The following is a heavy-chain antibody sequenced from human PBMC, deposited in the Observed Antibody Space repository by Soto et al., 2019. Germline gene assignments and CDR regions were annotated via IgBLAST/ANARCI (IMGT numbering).Heavy chain of an antibody. J-gene: IGHJ4*02. Sequence: QVQLVESGGGVVQPGRSLRLSCTASGFTFSSFGMHWVRQAPGKGLEWVAVISYDGSAQYYADSLKGRLTISRDDSKNTVYLQVNSLRVEDTAVYYCAKEAGVAQPLDYWGQGTLVTVS. D-gene: IGHD2-15*01. CDR1: GFTFSSFG. CDR2: ISYDGSAQ. V-gene: IGHV3-30*18. CDR3: AKEAGVAQPLDY.